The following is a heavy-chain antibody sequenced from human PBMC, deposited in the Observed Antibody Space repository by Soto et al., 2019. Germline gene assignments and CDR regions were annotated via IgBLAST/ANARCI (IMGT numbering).Heavy chain of an antibody. V-gene: IGHV3-48*03. CDR2: ISKSGTTL. J-gene: IGHJ4*02. Sequence: EVQLVESGGGLVQPGGSLRLCCAVSGFTLTNYEMIWVRRAPGKGLEWISYISKSGTTLLYADSVKGRFTISRGDAQNSLYLQMNILRAEDTGFYYCAREGAYYFDRWGQGILVTVSS. CDR1: GFTLTNYE. CDR3: AREGAYYFDR.